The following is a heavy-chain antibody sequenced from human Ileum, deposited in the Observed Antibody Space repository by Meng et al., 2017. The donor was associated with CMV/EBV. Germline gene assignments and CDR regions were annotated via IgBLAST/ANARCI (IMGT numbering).Heavy chain of an antibody. CDR3: AKALAVSSIERENFWGFDP. Sequence: SLKISCAASGFTFDDYAMHWVRQAPGKGLEWVSGISGNSGIIGYADSVKGGFTISRDNAKNTLYLQMNSLRDEDTALYYCAKALAVSSIERENFWGFDPWGQGTLVTVSS. V-gene: IGHV3-9*01. J-gene: IGHJ5*02. D-gene: IGHD3-3*01. CDR1: GFTFDDYA. CDR2: ISGNSGII.